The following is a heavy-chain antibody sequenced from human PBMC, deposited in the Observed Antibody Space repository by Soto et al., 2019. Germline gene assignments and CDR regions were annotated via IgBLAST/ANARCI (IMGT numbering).Heavy chain of an antibody. CDR1: GGYISSSSYY. CDR3: ARHERSIAARSGWFDP. J-gene: IGHJ5*02. D-gene: IGHD6-6*01. V-gene: IGHV4-39*01. CDR2: IYYSGST. Sequence: PSETLSLTCTVSGGYISSSSYYWGWIRQPPGKGLEWIGSIYYSGSTYYNPSLKSRVTISVDTSKNQFSLKLSSVTAADTAVYYCARHERSIAARSGWFDPWGQGTLVTVSS.